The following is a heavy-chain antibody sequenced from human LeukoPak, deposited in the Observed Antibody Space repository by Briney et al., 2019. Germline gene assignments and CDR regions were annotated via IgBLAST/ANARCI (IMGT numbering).Heavy chain of an antibody. D-gene: IGHD2/OR15-2a*01. Sequence: GESLKISCKGPEYDFANYWIGWVRQMPGRGLEWMGVVYPAGSIIHYSPSFQGQVTISVGRSVSTAYLQWTSLKASDSAMYFCARRRYFDTYLDPWGQGTLVTVSS. V-gene: IGHV5-51*01. J-gene: IGHJ5*02. CDR3: ARRRYFDTYLDP. CDR1: EYDFANYW. CDR2: VYPAGSII.